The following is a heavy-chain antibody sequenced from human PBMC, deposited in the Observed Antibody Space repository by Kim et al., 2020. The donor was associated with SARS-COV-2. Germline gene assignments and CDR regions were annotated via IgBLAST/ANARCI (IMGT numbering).Heavy chain of an antibody. V-gene: IGHV3-30*04. CDR1: GFTFSSYA. CDR2: ISYDGSNK. Sequence: GGSLRLSCAASGFTFSSYAMHWVRQAPGKGLEWVAVISYDGSNKYYADSVKGRFTISRDNSKNTLYLQMNSLRAEDTAVYYCAGVWGSLLLGYFQHWGQGTLVTVSS. D-gene: IGHD2-15*01. J-gene: IGHJ1*01. CDR3: AGVWGSLLLGYFQH.